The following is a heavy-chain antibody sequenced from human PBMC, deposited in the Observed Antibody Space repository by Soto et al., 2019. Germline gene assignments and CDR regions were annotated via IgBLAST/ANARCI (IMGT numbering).Heavy chain of an antibody. CDR2: ISYDGSNK. Sequence: GGSLRLSCAASGFTFSSYGMHWVRQAPGKGLEWVAVISYDGSNKYYADSVKGRFTISRDNSKNTLYLQMNSLRAEDTAVYYCAKDRMPGQGSGSSPFDYWGQGTLVTVSS. CDR1: GFTFSSYG. J-gene: IGHJ4*02. CDR3: AKDRMPGQGSGSSPFDY. V-gene: IGHV3-30*18. D-gene: IGHD3-10*01.